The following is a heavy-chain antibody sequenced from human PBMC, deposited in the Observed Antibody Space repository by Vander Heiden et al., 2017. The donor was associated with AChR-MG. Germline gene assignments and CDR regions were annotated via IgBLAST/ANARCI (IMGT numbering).Heavy chain of an antibody. CDR1: GFTFSSYA. D-gene: IGHD6-13*01. CDR3: AKTKGGSSWPEVVHY. CDR2: NSGSGGST. Sequence: EVQLLESGGGLVQPGGSLRLSCAASGFTFSSYAMSWVRQAPGKGLEWVSANSGSGGSTYYADSVKGRFTISRDNSKNTLYLQMNSLRAEDTAVYYCAKTKGGSSWPEVVHYWGQGTLVTVSS. J-gene: IGHJ4*02. V-gene: IGHV3-23*01.